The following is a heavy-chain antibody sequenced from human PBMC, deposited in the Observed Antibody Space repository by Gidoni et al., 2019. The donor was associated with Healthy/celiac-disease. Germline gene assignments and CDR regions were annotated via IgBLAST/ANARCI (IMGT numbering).Heavy chain of an antibody. V-gene: IGHV1-69*06. Sequence: QVQLVQSGAEVKKPGSSVKVSCKASGGTFSSYAISWVRQAPGQGLEWMGGIIPIFGTANYAQKFQGRVTITADKSTSTAYMELSSLRSEDTAVYYCARAVGVRRGYYYYYMDVWGKGTTVTVSS. CDR2: IIPIFGTA. CDR3: ARAVGVRRGYYYYYMDV. CDR1: GGTFSSYA. D-gene: IGHD2-21*01. J-gene: IGHJ6*03.